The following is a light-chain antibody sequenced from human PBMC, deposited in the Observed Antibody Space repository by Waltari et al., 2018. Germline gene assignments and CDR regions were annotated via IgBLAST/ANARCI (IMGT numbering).Light chain of an antibody. CDR3: QQSSSALWT. CDR1: QSSTNN. J-gene: IGKJ1*01. V-gene: IGKV1-39*01. Sequence: IHMTQSPSSLFASVGDRVIITCRASQSSTNNLNWYQQKTGEDAKVLIYAAATIQTGVPSRFSGSGAGTDFTLTISSLQPEDVATYYCQQSSSALWTFGQGTKVDI. CDR2: AAA.